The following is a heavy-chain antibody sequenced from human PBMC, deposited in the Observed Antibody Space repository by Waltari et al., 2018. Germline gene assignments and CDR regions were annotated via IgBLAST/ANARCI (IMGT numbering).Heavy chain of an antibody. Sequence: QVQLQESGPGLVKPSETLSLTCAVSGYSISSGYYLGWIRQPPGKGLEWIGSIYHSGSTYYNPSLKSRVTISVDTSKNQFSLKLSSVTAADTAVYYCARGGSYSSSWFFDYWGQGTLVTVSS. CDR1: GYSISSGYY. V-gene: IGHV4-38-2*01. CDR3: ARGGSYSSSWFFDY. CDR2: IYHSGST. J-gene: IGHJ4*02. D-gene: IGHD6-13*01.